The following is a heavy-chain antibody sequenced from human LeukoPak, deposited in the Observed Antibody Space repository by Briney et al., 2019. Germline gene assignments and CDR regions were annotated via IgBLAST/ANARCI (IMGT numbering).Heavy chain of an antibody. CDR2: IWYDGSNK. V-gene: IGHV3-33*01. D-gene: IGHD6-13*01. CDR1: GFTFSSYG. CDR3: ARGIAAAAHIDY. J-gene: IGHJ4*02. Sequence: GGSLRLSCAASGFTFSSYGMDWVSQAAGKGMEWVAVIWYDGSNKYYADSVKGRFTVSRDNSKNTLYLQMNSLRAEATAVYYCARGIAAAAHIDYWGQGTLVTVSS.